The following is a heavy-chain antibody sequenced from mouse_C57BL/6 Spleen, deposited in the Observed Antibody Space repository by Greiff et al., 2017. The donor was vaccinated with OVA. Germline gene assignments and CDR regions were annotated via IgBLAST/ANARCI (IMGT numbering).Heavy chain of an antibody. CDR3: AYGSSPYFDV. J-gene: IGHJ1*03. CDR1: GYAFSSSW. V-gene: IGHV1-82*01. D-gene: IGHD1-1*01. Sequence: QVQLQQSGPELVKPGASVKISCKASGYAFSSSWMNWVKQRPGKGLEWIGRIYPGDGDTNYNGKFKGKATLTADKSSSTAYMQLSSLTSEDSAVYFCAYGSSPYFDVWGTGTTVTVSS. CDR2: IYPGDGDT.